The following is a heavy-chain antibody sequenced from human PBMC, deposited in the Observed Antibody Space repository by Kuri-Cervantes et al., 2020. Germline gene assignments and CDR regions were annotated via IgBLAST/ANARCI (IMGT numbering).Heavy chain of an antibody. CDR1: GFTFSSYS. Sequence: GESLKISCAASGFTFSSYSMNWVRQAPGKGLEWVSYISSSSSSTIYYADSVKGRFTISRDNAKNSLYLRMGSLRAEDTAAYYCARAHYYDSSGYLFQHWGQGTLVTVSS. D-gene: IGHD3-22*01. J-gene: IGHJ1*01. V-gene: IGHV3-48*04. CDR2: ISSSSSSTI. CDR3: ARAHYYDSSGYLFQH.